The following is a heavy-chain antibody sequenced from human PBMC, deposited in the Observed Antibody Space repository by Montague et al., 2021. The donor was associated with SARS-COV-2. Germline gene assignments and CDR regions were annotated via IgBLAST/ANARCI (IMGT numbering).Heavy chain of an antibody. CDR2: IYKSGTT. CDR3: ARDFGGIDV. D-gene: IGHD3-10*01. CDR1: GGSISYGGYF. Sequence: TLSLTCTVSGGSISYGGYFWNWIRQHPGKGLEWIGYIYKSGTTXYXPSLKSRVSLSVDTSKNQFSLNLRSATAADTALYYCARDFGGIDVWGQGTTVIVSS. J-gene: IGHJ6*02. V-gene: IGHV4-31*03.